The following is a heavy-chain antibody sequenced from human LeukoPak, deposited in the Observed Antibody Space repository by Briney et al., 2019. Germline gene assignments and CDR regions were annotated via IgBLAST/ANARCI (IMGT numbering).Heavy chain of an antibody. J-gene: IGHJ4*02. CDR3: AKERRGYSYGYIDY. CDR1: GFTFSDYY. CDR2: ISSSGSTI. V-gene: IGHV3-11*04. Sequence: GGSLRLSCAASGFTFSDYYMSWIRQAPGKGLEWVSYISSSGSTIYYADSVRGRFTISRDNANHSLYLQMNSLRAEDTAVYYCAKERRGYSYGYIDYWGQGSLVSVSS. D-gene: IGHD5-18*01.